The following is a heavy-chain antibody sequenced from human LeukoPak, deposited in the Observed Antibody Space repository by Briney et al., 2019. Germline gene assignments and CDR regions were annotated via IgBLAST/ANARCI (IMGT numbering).Heavy chain of an antibody. Sequence: SETLSLTCTVSGGSINSNDHYWSWIRQPPGKGLEWIGYIYYSGSTYYNPSLKSRVTISVDTSKNQFSLKLSSVTAADTAVYYCARADLWVRYAFDIWGQGTMVTVSS. J-gene: IGHJ3*02. CDR2: IYYSGST. CDR3: ARADLWVRYAFDI. D-gene: IGHD3-22*01. V-gene: IGHV4-30-4*08. CDR1: GGSINSNDHY.